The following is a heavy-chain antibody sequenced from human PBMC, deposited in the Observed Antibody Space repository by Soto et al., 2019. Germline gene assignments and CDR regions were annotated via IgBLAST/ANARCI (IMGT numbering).Heavy chain of an antibody. CDR3: AREGDSSGPVALGY. CDR2: IYHSGST. V-gene: IGHV4-30-2*01. J-gene: IGHJ4*02. Sequence: QLQLQESGSGLVKPSQTLSLTCAVSGGSISSGGSSWSWIRQPPGKGLGWIGYIYHSGSTYYNPSLRSRVTISVDRSKNQFSLKLSSVTAADTAVYYCAREGDSSGPVALGYWGQGTLVTVSS. D-gene: IGHD6-19*01. CDR1: GGSISSGGSS.